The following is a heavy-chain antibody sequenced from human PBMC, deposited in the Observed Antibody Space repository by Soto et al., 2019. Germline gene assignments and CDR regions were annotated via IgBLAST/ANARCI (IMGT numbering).Heavy chain of an antibody. Sequence: QVQLQESGPGLVKPSETLSLTCTVSGGSISSYYWSWIRQPPGKGLEWIGYIYYSGSTNYNPSLKSRVTISVDTSKNQFSLKLSSVTAADTAVYYCASSDIVATIDAFDIWGQGTMVTVSS. V-gene: IGHV4-59*01. CDR1: GGSISSYY. J-gene: IGHJ3*02. D-gene: IGHD5-12*01. CDR3: ASSDIVATIDAFDI. CDR2: IYYSGST.